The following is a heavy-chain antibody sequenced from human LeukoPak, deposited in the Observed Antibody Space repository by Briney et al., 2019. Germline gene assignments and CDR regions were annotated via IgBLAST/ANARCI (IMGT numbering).Heavy chain of an antibody. CDR3: ARERSSSRGYYYYMDV. D-gene: IGHD6-6*01. V-gene: IGHV3-48*04. CDR1: GFTFSSYS. Sequence: GGSLRLSCAASGFTFSSYSMNWVRQAPGKGLEWVSYISSSSSTIYYADSVKGRFTISRANAKNSLYLQMNSLRAEDTAVYYCARERSSSRGYYYYMDVWGKGTTVTVSS. CDR2: ISSSSSTI. J-gene: IGHJ6*03.